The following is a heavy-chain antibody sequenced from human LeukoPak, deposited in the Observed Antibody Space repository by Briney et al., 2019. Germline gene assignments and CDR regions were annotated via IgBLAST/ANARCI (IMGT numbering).Heavy chain of an antibody. J-gene: IGHJ4*02. CDR2: ISWNSGSI. D-gene: IGHD6-19*01. CDR1: GFTFSSYG. V-gene: IGHV3-9*01. CDR3: AKDSGWYSGTFDY. Sequence: GGSLRLSCAASGFTFSSYGMSWVRQAPGKGLEWVSGISWNSGSIGYADSVKGRFTISRDNAKNSLYLQMNSLRAEDTALYYCAKDSGWYSGTFDYWGQGTLVTVSS.